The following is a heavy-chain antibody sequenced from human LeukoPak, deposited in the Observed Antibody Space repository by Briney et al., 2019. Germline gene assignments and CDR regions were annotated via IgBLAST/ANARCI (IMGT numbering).Heavy chain of an antibody. CDR3: ASLSYGGSGSSFDY. CDR2: ISAYNGNT. D-gene: IGHD3-10*01. Sequence: ASVKVSCKASGYTFTSYGISWVRQAPGQGLEWMGWISAYNGNTNYAQKLQGRVTITADESTSTAYMELSSLRSEDTAVYYCASLSYGGSGSSFDYWGQGTLVTVSS. CDR1: GYTFTSYG. J-gene: IGHJ4*02. V-gene: IGHV1-18*01.